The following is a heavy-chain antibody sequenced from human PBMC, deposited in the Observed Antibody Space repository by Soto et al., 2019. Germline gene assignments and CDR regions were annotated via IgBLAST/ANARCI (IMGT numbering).Heavy chain of an antibody. CDR3: ATFESYGDLDY. CDR2: IYYSGGT. CDR1: GGSISSGGYY. J-gene: IGHJ4*02. V-gene: IGHV4-31*03. Sequence: SETLSLTCTVSGGSISSGGYYWSWIRQHPGKGLEWIGYIYYSGGTYYNPSLKSRVTLSLDTSKNQFSLKLTAVTAADTAVYYWATFESYGDLDYGGKGTLVTVSS. D-gene: IGHD4-17*01.